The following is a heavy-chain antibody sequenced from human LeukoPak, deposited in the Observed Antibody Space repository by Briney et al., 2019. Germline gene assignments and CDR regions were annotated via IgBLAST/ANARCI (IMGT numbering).Heavy chain of an antibody. CDR3: ARGPHRRTYDRDNWFDP. J-gene: IGHJ5*02. D-gene: IGHD3-3*01. CDR2: IGGST. Sequence: ASVKVSCKASGYTFSNYYIHWVRQAPGQGLEWMGIIGGSTNYAQKFQGRVTMTRDTSTSTVYMELSSLRSEDTAVYYCARGPHRRTYDRDNWFDPWGQGTLVTVSS. V-gene: IGHV1-46*01. CDR1: GYTFSNYY.